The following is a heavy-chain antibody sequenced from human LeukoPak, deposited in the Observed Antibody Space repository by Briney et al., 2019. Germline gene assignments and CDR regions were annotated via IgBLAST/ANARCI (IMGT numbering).Heavy chain of an antibody. J-gene: IGHJ4*02. V-gene: IGHV4-39*01. CDR3: AKHYMGSSYNHGLDC. Sequence: PSETLSLTCTVSGGSISSDNYYWGWLRQPPGKGLEWIESIYYSGTTYYNPSLKSRVTISVDTSKNQFSLKLSSVTAADTALYYCAKHYMGSSYNHGLDCWGQGTLVTVSS. CDR2: IYYSGTT. D-gene: IGHD3-10*01. CDR1: GGSISSDNYY.